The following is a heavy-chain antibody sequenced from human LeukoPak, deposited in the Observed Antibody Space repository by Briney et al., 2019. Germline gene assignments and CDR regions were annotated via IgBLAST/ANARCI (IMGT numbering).Heavy chain of an antibody. Sequence: SETLSLTCAVYGGSFSGYYWSWIRQPPGKGLEWIGYIYYSGSTNYNPSLKSRVTISVDTSKNQFSLKLSSVTAADTAVYYCARVRPHSVCYFDYWGQGTLVTVSS. CDR3: ARVRPHSVCYFDY. CDR1: GGSFSGYY. D-gene: IGHD2-21*01. V-gene: IGHV4-59*01. J-gene: IGHJ4*02. CDR2: IYYSGST.